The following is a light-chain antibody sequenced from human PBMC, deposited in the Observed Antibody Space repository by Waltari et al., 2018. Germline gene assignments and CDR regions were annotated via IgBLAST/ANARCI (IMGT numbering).Light chain of an antibody. CDR3: CSYAGSSTWV. CDR1: SSDVGSYNL. J-gene: IGLJ3*02. Sequence: QSGLTQPASVSGSPGQSLTIQCTGTSSDVGSYNLVSWYQQHPGKAPKLMIYEGSKRPSGVSNRFSGSKSGNTASLTISGLQAEDEADYYCCSYAGSSTWVFGGGTKLTVL. V-gene: IGLV2-23*01. CDR2: EGS.